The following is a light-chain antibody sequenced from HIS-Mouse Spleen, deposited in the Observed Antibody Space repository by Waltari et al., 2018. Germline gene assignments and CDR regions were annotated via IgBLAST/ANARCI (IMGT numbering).Light chain of an antibody. CDR1: SSDVGGYNY. V-gene: IGLV2-14*03. J-gene: IGLJ1*01. CDR3: SSYTSSSTYV. CDR2: DVS. Sequence: QSALTQPASVSGSPGQSITISCTGTSSDVGGYNYVSWYPQHPGKAPKLMSYDVSNRTSGVANRFSGSKSGNTASLTISGLQAEDEADYYCSSYTSSSTYVFGTGTKVTVL.